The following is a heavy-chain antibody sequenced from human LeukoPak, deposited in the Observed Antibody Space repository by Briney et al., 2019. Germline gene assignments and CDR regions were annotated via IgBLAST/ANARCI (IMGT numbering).Heavy chain of an antibody. J-gene: IGHJ4*02. CDR2: INTDGIDT. D-gene: IGHD3-3*01. Sequence: GSLRLSCAASGFTFSTYWVHWVRQAPGKGLGWVSCINTDGIDTRYADSVKGRFTISRDNAKNTVYLQMNSLRAEDTALYFCARGLSVGVAYGDYWGQGTLVTVSS. V-gene: IGHV3-74*01. CDR1: GFTFSTYW. CDR3: ARGLSVGVAYGDY.